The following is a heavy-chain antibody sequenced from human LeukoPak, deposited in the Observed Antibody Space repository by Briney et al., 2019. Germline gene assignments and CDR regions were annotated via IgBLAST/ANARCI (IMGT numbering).Heavy chain of an antibody. CDR1: GFTFGSYA. V-gene: IGHV3-30-3*01. CDR2: ISYDGSNK. D-gene: IGHD2-2*02. Sequence: GGSLRPSCAASGFTFGSYAMHWVRQAPGKGLEWVAVISYDGSNKYYADSVKGRFTISRDNSKNTLYLQMNSLRAEDTAVYYCAREDIVVVPAAIWYYGMDVWGQGTTVTVSS. J-gene: IGHJ6*02. CDR3: AREDIVVVPAAIWYYGMDV.